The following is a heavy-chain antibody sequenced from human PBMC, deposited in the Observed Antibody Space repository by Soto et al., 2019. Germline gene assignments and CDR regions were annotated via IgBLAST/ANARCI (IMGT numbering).Heavy chain of an antibody. J-gene: IGHJ6*02. D-gene: IGHD2-15*01. CDR2: IDPSDSYS. V-gene: IGHV5-10-1*03. CDR3: ATYCSAGSCYSAHYQNFGVDV. CDR1: GYNFTNFW. Sequence: EVQLVQSGPEVKKPGESLRISCQGSGYNFTNFWISWVRQMPGKGLEWMGRIDPSDSYSNYSPTFQGHVIISVDTSITTAYLQWSNLEASDTAIYYCATYCSAGSCYSAHYQNFGVDVWGQGTTVIVSS.